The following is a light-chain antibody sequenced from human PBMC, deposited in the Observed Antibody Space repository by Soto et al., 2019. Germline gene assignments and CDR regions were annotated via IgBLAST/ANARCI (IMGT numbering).Light chain of an antibody. J-gene: IGKJ1*01. CDR1: QSISSIY. Sequence: EIVLTQSPGTLSLSPGERATLSCRASQSISSIYFGWYQQKAGQAPRLLIYAVSSRATDIPDRFSASGSGTDFTLTISRLEPEDFAVYYCHQYDTSPWTFGQGTKVEIK. CDR2: AVS. V-gene: IGKV3-20*01. CDR3: HQYDTSPWT.